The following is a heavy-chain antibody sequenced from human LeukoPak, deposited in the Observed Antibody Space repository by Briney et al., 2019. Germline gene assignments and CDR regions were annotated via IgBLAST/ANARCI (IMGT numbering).Heavy chain of an antibody. CDR3: AGRPRVRYCSSTSCYGPFDY. CDR2: IYYSGST. J-gene: IGHJ4*02. V-gene: IGHV4-59*02. CDR1: GGSVSDYY. D-gene: IGHD2-2*01. Sequence: SETLSLTCTISGGSVSDYYWSWIRQPPGKGLEWIGYIYYSGSTNYNPSLKSRVTISVDTSKNQFSLKLSSVTAADTAVYYCAGRPRVRYCSSTSCYGPFDYWGQGTLVTVSS.